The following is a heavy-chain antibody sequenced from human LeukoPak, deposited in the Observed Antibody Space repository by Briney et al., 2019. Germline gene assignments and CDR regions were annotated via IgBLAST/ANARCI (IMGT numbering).Heavy chain of an antibody. D-gene: IGHD3-22*01. V-gene: IGHV3-11*01. J-gene: IGHJ6*02. Sequence: GGSLRLSCAASGFTFSDYYMSWIRQAPGKGLEWVSYISSSGSTIYYADSVKGRFTISRDNAKNSLYLQMNSLRAEDTAVYYCARDLTEVVVTSYYYYGMDVWGQGTTVTVSS. CDR1: GFTFSDYY. CDR2: ISSSGSTI. CDR3: ARDLTEVVVTSYYYYGMDV.